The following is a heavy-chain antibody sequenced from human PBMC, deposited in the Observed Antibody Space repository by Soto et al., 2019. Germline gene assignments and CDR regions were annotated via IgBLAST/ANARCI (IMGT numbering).Heavy chain of an antibody. Sequence: EVQLLESGGGLVQPGGSLRLSCAASGFTFRSYGMTWVRQAPGKGLEWVSFSSATGSGTYYADSVKVRFTISRDNSKNTLYLQMTSLRADDTAVYYCAKDRRAGGNYGFYSDFWGQGALVIVSS. CDR3: AKDRRAGGNYGFYSDF. J-gene: IGHJ4*02. CDR1: GFTFRSYG. V-gene: IGHV3-23*01. CDR2: SSATGSGT. D-gene: IGHD1-7*01.